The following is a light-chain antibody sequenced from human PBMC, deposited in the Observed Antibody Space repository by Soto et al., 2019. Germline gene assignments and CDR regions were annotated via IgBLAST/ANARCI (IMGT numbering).Light chain of an antibody. CDR2: EVS. CDR1: QSLIHSDGSTY. Sequence: DVVMTQSPLSLPVTLGQPASISCTSSQSLIHSDGSTYLSWFQHRPGQSPRRLIYEVSDRDSGVPDRFSCSGSGTDFTLKISMVKAEDVEVYYCMQGTHWPWTFGQGTEVEVK. V-gene: IGKV2-30*02. J-gene: IGKJ1*01. CDR3: MQGTHWPWT.